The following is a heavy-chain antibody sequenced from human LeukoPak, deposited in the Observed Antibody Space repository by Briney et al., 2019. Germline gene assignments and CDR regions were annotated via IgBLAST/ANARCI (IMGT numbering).Heavy chain of an antibody. J-gene: IGHJ4*02. V-gene: IGHV4-39*01. Sequence: SETLSLTRTVSGGSISSSSYYWGWIRQPPGKGLEWIGSIYYSGSAYYNPSLKSRVTISVDTSKNQFSLKLSSVTAADTAVYYCARHPSQYYFDYWGQGTLVTVSS. CDR2: IYYSGSA. CDR1: GGSISSSSYY. CDR3: ARHPSQYYFDY.